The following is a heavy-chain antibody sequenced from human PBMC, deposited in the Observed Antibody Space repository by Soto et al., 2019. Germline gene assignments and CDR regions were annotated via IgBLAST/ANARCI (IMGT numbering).Heavy chain of an antibody. V-gene: IGHV4-34*01. Sequence: SETLSLTCAVYGGSFSGYYWSWIRQPPRKGLEWIGEINHSGSTNYNPSLKSRVTISVDTSKNQFSLKLSSVTAADTAVYYCARGRWLRSSFDYWGQGTLVTVSS. CDR2: INHSGST. D-gene: IGHD5-12*01. CDR3: ARGRWLRSSFDY. J-gene: IGHJ4*02. CDR1: GGSFSGYY.